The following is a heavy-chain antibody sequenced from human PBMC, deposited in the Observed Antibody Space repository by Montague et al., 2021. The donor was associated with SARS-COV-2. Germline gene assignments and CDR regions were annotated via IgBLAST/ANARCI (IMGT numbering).Heavy chain of an antibody. D-gene: IGHD1-26*01. J-gene: IGHJ5*02. CDR2: IHYXEYT. CDR3: ARGHIFGPGARGLEH. V-gene: IGHV4-61*03. CDR1: GGSFNTDPSNSDF. Sequence: SETLSLTCTVSGGSFNTDPSNSDFWSWIRQTPGKELEWIGWIHYXEYTHYNPSLKSRVTISIGTSKRYFSLRLNFLTATDTAVYYCARGHIFGPGARGLEHWGQGTLVTVAS.